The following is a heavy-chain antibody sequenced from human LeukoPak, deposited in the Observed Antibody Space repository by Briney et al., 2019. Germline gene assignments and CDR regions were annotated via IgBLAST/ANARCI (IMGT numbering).Heavy chain of an antibody. CDR2: ISGSGGST. J-gene: IGHJ4*02. CDR3: AKDREWELLSGEFDY. CDR1: GFTFSSYA. V-gene: IGHV3-23*01. D-gene: IGHD1-26*01. Sequence: PGGSLRLSCAASGFTFSSYAMSWVRQAPGEGLEWVSAISGSGGSTYYADSVKGRFTISRDNSKNTLCLQMNSLRAEDTAVYYCAKDREWELLSGEFDYWGQGTLVTVSS.